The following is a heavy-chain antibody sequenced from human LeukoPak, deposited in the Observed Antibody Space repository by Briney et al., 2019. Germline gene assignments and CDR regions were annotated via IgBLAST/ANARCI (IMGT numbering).Heavy chain of an antibody. J-gene: IGHJ4*02. CDR1: GFTFSSYA. D-gene: IGHD6-6*01. V-gene: IGHV3-7*01. CDR2: IKQDGSEK. CDR3: ARDPRIAARPSYFDY. Sequence: GGSLRLSCAGSGFTFSSYAMSWVRQAPGKGLEWVANIKQDGSEKYYVDSVKGRFTISRDNAKNSLYLQMNSLRAEDTAVYYCARDPRIAARPSYFDYWGQGTLVTVSS.